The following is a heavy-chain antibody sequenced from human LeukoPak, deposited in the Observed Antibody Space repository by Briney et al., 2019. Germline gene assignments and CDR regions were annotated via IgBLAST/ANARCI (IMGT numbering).Heavy chain of an antibody. Sequence: GGSLRLSCAASGFTSSSYAMSWVRQDPGKGLEWVSVISGSGGSTHYTDPVNGRFTISRDNSKNTLSLQMNSLRAEDTAVYYCTSLSDAIESFGTRNLWGQGTLVTLSS. CDR3: TSLSDAIESFGTRNL. CDR2: ISGSGGST. V-gene: IGHV3-23*01. CDR1: GFTSSSYA. J-gene: IGHJ5*02. D-gene: IGHD2-8*01.